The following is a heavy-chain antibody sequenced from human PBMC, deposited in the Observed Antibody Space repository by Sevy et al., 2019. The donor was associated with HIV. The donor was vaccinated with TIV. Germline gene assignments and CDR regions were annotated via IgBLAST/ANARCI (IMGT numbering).Heavy chain of an antibody. V-gene: IGHV3-53*01. Sequence: QLGGSLRLSCAASGFTVSSNYMSWVRQAPGKGLEWVSVIYSGGSTYYADSVKGRFTISRDNSKNTLYLQMNSLRAEDTAVYYCARDRTRYCSSTSCYTVYFDYWGQGTLVTVSS. D-gene: IGHD2-2*02. J-gene: IGHJ4*02. CDR1: GFTVSSNY. CDR2: IYSGGST. CDR3: ARDRTRYCSSTSCYTVYFDY.